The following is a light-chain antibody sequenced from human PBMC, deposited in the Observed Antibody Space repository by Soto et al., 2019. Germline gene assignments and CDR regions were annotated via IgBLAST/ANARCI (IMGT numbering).Light chain of an antibody. Sequence: AIQMTQSPSSLSASVGDRVTITCRASQDISNDLGWYQQKPGKGPKLLIYAASSLQSGVSSRFSGSGSGTAFTLTISSLQPEDFATYYCLQDYNYPWTFGQGTKVDIK. CDR3: LQDYNYPWT. J-gene: IGKJ1*01. V-gene: IGKV1-6*01. CDR1: QDISND. CDR2: AAS.